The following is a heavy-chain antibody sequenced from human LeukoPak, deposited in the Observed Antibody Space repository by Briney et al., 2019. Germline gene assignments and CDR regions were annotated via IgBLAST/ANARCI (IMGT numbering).Heavy chain of an antibody. CDR2: IIPILGIA. J-gene: IGHJ4*02. V-gene: IGHV1-69*04. Sequence: GASVKVSCKASGGTFSSYAISWVRQAPGQGLEWMGRIIPILGIANYAQKFQGRVTMTRDTSISTAYMELSRLRSDDTAVYYCARGSSRIQLWLRGFSVDYWGQGTLVTVSS. CDR1: GGTFSSYA. CDR3: ARGSSRIQLWLRGFSVDY. D-gene: IGHD5-18*01.